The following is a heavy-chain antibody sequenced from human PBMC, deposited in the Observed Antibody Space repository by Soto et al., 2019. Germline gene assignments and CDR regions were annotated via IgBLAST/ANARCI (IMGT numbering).Heavy chain of an antibody. Sequence: GGSLRLSCAVAGYTFANHGMHWVRQAPGKGLEWVSRMNSDGSRINYADSVKGRFTVSRDNARNTLYLQMNSRRVEDTAVYYCATAEVDYWGAGTLVTV. CDR2: MNSDGSRI. V-gene: IGHV3-74*01. CDR3: ATAEVDY. J-gene: IGHJ4*02. CDR1: GYTFANHG.